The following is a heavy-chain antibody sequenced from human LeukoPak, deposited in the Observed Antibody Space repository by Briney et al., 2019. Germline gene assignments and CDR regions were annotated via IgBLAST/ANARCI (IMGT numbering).Heavy chain of an antibody. D-gene: IGHD3-10*01. CDR2: IGPSGNFI. J-gene: IGHJ6*03. V-gene: IGHV3-11*06. CDR1: GFTFSDSY. Sequence: GGSLRLSCEASGFTFSDSYMSWLRQPPGKGLESISYIGPSGNFINYADSVKGRFTISRDNAKNSLYLQMNSLRAEDTAVYYCARDRLITMVRGVIRYMDVWAKGPRSPSP. CDR3: ARDRLITMVRGVIRYMDV.